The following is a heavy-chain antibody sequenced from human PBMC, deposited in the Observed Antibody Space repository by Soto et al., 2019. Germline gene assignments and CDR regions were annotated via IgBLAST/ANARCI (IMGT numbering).Heavy chain of an antibody. CDR1: GGYISSYY. D-gene: IGHD3-10*01. J-gene: IGHJ4*02. CDR2: IYYSGST. CDR3: ARHDVFTMVRGAIDY. V-gene: IGHV4-59*08. Sequence: SETLSLTCTVSGGYISSYYWSWSRQPPGKGLEWTGYIYYSGSTNYNPSLKSRVTISVDTSKNQFSLKLSSVTAADTAVYYCARHDVFTMVRGAIDYWGQGTLVTVSP.